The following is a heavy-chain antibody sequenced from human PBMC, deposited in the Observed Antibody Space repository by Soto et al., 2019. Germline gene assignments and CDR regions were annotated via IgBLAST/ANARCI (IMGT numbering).Heavy chain of an antibody. J-gene: IGHJ1*01. CDR1: GFTFNNAW. V-gene: IGHV3-15*07. CDR2: IKSESDGGTT. CDR3: VTSRFFRYSSSWYEGSFQH. Sequence: GGSLRLSCAVAGFTFNNAWMNWVRQAPGQGLEWVGRIKSESDGGTTDYAAPVNGRFTISRDESKNTLILQMLSLRTEDTAVYYCVTSRFFRYSSSWYEGSFQHWGQGALVTVSS. D-gene: IGHD6-13*01.